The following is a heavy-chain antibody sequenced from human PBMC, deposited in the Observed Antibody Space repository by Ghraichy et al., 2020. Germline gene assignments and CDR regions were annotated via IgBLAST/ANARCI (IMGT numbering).Heavy chain of an antibody. Sequence: GGSLRLSCAASGFTFSSYWMSWVRQAPGKGLEWVANIKQDGSEKYYVDSVKGRFTISRDNAKNSLYLQMNSLRAEDTAVYYCARAVSATQATYDTYYYYGMDVWGQGTTVTVSS. CDR3: ARAVSATQATYDTYYYYGMDV. V-gene: IGHV3-7*01. CDR2: IKQDGSEK. D-gene: IGHD6-25*01. CDR1: GFTFSSYW. J-gene: IGHJ6*02.